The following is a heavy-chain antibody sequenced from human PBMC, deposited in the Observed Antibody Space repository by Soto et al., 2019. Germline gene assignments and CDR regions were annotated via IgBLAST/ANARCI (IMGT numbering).Heavy chain of an antibody. Sequence: QVQLVQSGAEVQKPGSSVKVSCKASGGSFTTSSISWVRQAPGQGLEWMGGISPLFGTTNYAQKFQGRVTITADASSGTAYMDLSSLRPDDTAVYYCAGGGSSGGWYFDLWGHGTLVTVSS. CDR3: AGGGSSGGWYFDL. CDR1: GGSFTTSS. V-gene: IGHV1-69*01. CDR2: ISPLFGTT. D-gene: IGHD1-26*01. J-gene: IGHJ2*01.